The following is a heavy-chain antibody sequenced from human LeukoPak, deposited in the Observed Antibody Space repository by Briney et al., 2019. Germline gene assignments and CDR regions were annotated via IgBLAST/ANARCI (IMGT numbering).Heavy chain of an antibody. CDR2: IYYSGST. CDR1: GGSISSHY. Sequence: PSETLSLTCTVSGGSISSHYWSWIRQPPGKGLEWIGYIYYSGSTNYNPSLKSRVTISVDTSKNQFSLKLSSVTAAGTAVYYCARVTIVVVPAARRYYYYYYMDVWGKGTTVTVSS. V-gene: IGHV4-59*11. CDR3: ARVTIVVVPAARRYYYYYYMDV. D-gene: IGHD2-2*01. J-gene: IGHJ6*03.